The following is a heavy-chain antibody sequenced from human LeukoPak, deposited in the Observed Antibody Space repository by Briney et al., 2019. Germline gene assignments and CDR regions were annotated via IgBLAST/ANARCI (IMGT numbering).Heavy chain of an antibody. D-gene: IGHD2-2*03. J-gene: IGHJ5*02. Sequence: SETLSLTCTVSGGSISSGDYYWSWIRQPPGKGLEWIGYIYYSGSTYYNPSLKSRVTISVDTSKNQFSLKLSSVTAADTAVYYCARLDIVGNWFDPWGQGTLVTVSS. V-gene: IGHV4-30-4*01. CDR2: IYYSGST. CDR1: GGSISSGDYY. CDR3: ARLDIVGNWFDP.